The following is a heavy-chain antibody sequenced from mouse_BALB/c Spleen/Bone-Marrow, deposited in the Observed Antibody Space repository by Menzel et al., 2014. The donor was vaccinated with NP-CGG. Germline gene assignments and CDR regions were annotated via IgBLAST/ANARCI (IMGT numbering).Heavy chain of an antibody. J-gene: IGHJ3*01. V-gene: IGHV1-14*01. Sequence: EVQLQQSGPELVKPGASVKMSCKASGYTFTTYVMHWVKQKPGQGLEWIGYINPYNDGAKYNEKFKGKATLTSDKSSSTAYMELCSLTSEDSAVYYCGRDYYGSTSFPYWGQGTLVPVSA. D-gene: IGHD1-1*01. CDR2: INPYNDGA. CDR3: GRDYYGSTSFPY. CDR1: GYTFTTYV.